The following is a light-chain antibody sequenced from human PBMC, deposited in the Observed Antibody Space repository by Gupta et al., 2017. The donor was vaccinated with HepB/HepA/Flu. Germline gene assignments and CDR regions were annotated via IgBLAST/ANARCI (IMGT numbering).Light chain of an antibody. CDR2: AAS. J-gene: IGKJ1*01. Sequence: DIQMTQSPSSLSASVGDRVIITCRASQSISNYVNWCQQKPGKAPKLLISAASTLQSGVPSRFRGSGSWTDFTLTISNLKPEDFATYYGQQTYGNPWTLGQGTKVEIK. CDR3: QQTYGNPWT. V-gene: IGKV1-39*01. CDR1: QSISNY.